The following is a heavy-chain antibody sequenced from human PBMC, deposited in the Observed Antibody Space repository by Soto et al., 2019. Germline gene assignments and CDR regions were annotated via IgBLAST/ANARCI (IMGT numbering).Heavy chain of an antibody. V-gene: IGHV3-15*01. Sequence: EVQLVESGGGLVKPGGSLRLSCAASGFTFNNAWMSWVRQAPGKGLEWVARIQSKSDGGAIDYVAPVKGRFTISRDDSKTTLYLQMSGLKTEDTAVYYCASKPKAVAGYFHYWGQGTLVTVSS. J-gene: IGHJ4*02. CDR2: IQSKSDGGAI. CDR1: GFTFNNAW. CDR3: ASKPKAVAGYFHY. D-gene: IGHD6-19*01.